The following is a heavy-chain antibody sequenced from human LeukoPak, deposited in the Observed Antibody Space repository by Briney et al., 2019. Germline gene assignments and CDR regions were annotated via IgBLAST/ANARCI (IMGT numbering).Heavy chain of an antibody. CDR1: GGSISSGDYY. CDR2: IYYSGST. J-gene: IGHJ4*02. Sequence: SETLSLTCTVSGGSISSGDYYWSWIRQPPGKGLEWIGYIYYSGSTYYNPSLKSRVTISVDTSKNQFSLKLSSVTAADTAVYYCARENPSCYYNRPIDYWGQGTLVTVSS. V-gene: IGHV4-30-4*01. D-gene: IGHD3-22*01. CDR3: ARENPSCYYNRPIDY.